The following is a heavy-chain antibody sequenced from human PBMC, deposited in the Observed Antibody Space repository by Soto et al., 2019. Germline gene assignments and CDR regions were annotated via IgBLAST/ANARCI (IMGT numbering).Heavy chain of an antibody. Sequence: GGSLRLSCAASRFTFSTYAMSWVRQAPGKGLEWVSSISGSGSSTYYADSVKGRFTISRDNSKNTLYLQMNSLRGEDTAVYYCAKDPVGLIVGANWGQGTLVTVS. CDR3: AKDPVGLIVGAN. J-gene: IGHJ4*02. V-gene: IGHV3-23*01. CDR1: RFTFSTYA. D-gene: IGHD1-26*01. CDR2: ISGSGSST.